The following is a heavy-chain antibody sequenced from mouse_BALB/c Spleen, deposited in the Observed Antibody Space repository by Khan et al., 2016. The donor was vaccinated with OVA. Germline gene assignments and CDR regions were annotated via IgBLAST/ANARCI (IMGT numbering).Heavy chain of an antibody. J-gene: IGHJ1*01. CDR3: ARGLFDV. Sequence: EVQLQESGPELVKPGASVRMSCRASGYTFTDYYMKWMKQSHGKSLEWIGDINPYNGDTFYNQKFKGKATLTVDKSSSTAYMQLNSLTSEDSAVYYGARGLFDVWGAGTTVTVSS. V-gene: IGHV1-19*01. CDR1: GYTFTDYY. CDR2: INPYNGDT.